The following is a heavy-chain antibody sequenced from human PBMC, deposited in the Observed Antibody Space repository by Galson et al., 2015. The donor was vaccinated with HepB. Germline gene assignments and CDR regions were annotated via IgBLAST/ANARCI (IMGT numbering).Heavy chain of an antibody. J-gene: IGHJ6*03. D-gene: IGHD2-2*02. Sequence: SLRLSCAASGFTFSNYGMHWVRQAPGKGLEWVALIWYDGSNKYYIDSVKGRFTISRDNSKNTLYLQMSSLRVEDTAVYYCAKHTRGLAYYSMDVWGKGTTVTVSS. V-gene: IGHV3-33*06. CDR3: AKHTRGLAYYSMDV. CDR1: GFTFSNYG. CDR2: IWYDGSNK.